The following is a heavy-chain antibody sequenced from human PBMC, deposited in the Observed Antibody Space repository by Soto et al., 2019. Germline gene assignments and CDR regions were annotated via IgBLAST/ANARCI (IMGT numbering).Heavy chain of an antibody. CDR3: ASVFSYYDSSGYYLFDY. CDR2: IYYSGST. CDR1: GGSITISSYS. J-gene: IGHJ4*02. Sequence: LSLTCFVSGGSITISSYSWSWIRQPPGKGLEWIGSIYYSGSTYYNPSLKSRVTIAVDTSKNQLSLKLSSVSAADTAVYYCASVFSYYDSSGYYLFDYWGQGTLVTVSS. D-gene: IGHD3-22*01. V-gene: IGHV4-39*01.